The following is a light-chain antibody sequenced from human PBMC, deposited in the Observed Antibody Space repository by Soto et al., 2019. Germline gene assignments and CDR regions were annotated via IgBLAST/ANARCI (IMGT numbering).Light chain of an antibody. CDR2: GNT. J-gene: IGLJ3*02. CDR3: AAWDDRLNGWV. CDR1: SSNIGAGYD. V-gene: IGLV1-40*01. Sequence: QSVLTQAPSVSGAPGQRVTISCTGSSSNIGAGYDVHWYQQLPGTAPRLLIYGNTKRPSGVPDRFSGSKSATSASLAISGLQSEDEADYYCAAWDDRLNGWVFGGGTKLTVL.